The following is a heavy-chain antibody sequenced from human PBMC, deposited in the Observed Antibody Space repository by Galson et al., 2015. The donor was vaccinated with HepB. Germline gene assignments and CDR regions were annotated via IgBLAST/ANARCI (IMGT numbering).Heavy chain of an antibody. V-gene: IGHV3-53*01. J-gene: IGHJ4*02. CDR1: GFTVSSNY. CDR3: ASGGDIAVAGVRFDY. CDR2: IYSGGST. D-gene: IGHD6-19*01. Sequence: SLRLSCAASGFTVSSNYMSWVRQAPGKGLEWVSVIYSGGSTYYADSVKGRFTLSRDNSKNTLYLQMNSLRAEDTAVYYCASGGDIAVAGVRFDYWGQGTLVTVSS.